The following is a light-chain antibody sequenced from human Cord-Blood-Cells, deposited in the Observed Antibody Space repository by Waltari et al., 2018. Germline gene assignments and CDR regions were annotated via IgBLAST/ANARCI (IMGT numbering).Light chain of an antibody. CDR1: SSDVGGYNY. J-gene: IGLJ1*01. Sequence: QSALTQPRSVSGSPGQSVTISCTGTSSDVGGYNYVSWYQQHPGKAPKLMIYDVSKRPSGGPDRFSASKSGNTASLTISGLQAEDEADYNCCSYAGSYTYVFGTGTKVTVL. CDR3: CSYAGSYTYV. V-gene: IGLV2-11*01. CDR2: DVS.